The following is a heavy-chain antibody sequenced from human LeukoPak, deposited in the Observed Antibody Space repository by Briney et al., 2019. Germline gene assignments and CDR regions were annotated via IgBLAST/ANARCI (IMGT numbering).Heavy chain of an antibody. CDR2: SRPANSDT. CDR3: ARRYCSGTTCYNFDL. V-gene: IGHV5-51*01. D-gene: IGHD2-15*01. J-gene: IGHJ4*02. CDR1: GYTFTSHW. Sequence: GESLKISCKGSGYTFTSHWNAWVRQMPGKGLEWMGISRPANSDTRYSPSFEGQVTISADKSISTAYLQWSSLEASDTAMYYCARRYCSGTTCYNFDLWGQGTLVTVSS.